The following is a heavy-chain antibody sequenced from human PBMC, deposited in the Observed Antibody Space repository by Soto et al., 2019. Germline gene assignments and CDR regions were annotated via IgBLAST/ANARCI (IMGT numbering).Heavy chain of an antibody. CDR3: ARAEDSDILTGFFDY. V-gene: IGHV3-74*01. CDR2: SNGDGSTT. Sequence: VGSLRLSCAASGFTFSRYWMHWVRQAPGKGLLWVSRSNGDGSTTAYADSVEGRFTIARDNADNTLYLQMNSLRAEDTAVYYCARAEDSDILTGFFDYWGQGSLVTVSS. D-gene: IGHD3-9*01. J-gene: IGHJ4*02. CDR1: GFTFSRYW.